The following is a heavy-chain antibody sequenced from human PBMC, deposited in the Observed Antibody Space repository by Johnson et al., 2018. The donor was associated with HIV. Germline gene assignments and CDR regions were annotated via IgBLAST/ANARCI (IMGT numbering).Heavy chain of an antibody. J-gene: IGHJ3*02. CDR1: GLDFSNFG. CDR3: ATGAAFDI. Sequence: QVKLVESGGGVVQPGKSLTLSCVVSGLDFSNFGIPWVRQAPGKGPEWVAFRRYDGSNKYYADSVKGRFTISRDNSKNTLYLQMNNLKVEDTAVYYCATGAAFDIWGQGTMVIVSS. CDR2: RRYDGSNK. V-gene: IGHV3-33*08.